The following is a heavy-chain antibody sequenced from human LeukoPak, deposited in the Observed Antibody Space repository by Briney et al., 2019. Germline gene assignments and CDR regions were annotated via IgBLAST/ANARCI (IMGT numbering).Heavy chain of an antibody. J-gene: IGHJ4*02. CDR2: ITDSGETT. Sequence: GGSLRLSCAASGFIFNKCAMSWVRQAPGKGLVWVSLITDSGETTRYADSVTGRFTISRDNSENTLYLQMNGLRADDTAVYYCVKTRSALYVFDFWGQGTLVTVSS. CDR3: VKTRSALYVFDF. D-gene: IGHD6-19*01. CDR1: GFIFNKCA. V-gene: IGHV3-23*01.